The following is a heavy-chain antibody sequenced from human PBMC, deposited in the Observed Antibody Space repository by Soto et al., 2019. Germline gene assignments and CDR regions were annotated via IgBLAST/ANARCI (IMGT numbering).Heavy chain of an antibody. J-gene: IGHJ4*02. V-gene: IGHV4-31*03. CDR3: ARVSSGYSYGSYFDY. CDR1: GGSISSGDYS. CDR2: LYYSGST. D-gene: IGHD5-18*01. Sequence: HVQLQESGPGLVKPSQTLSLTCTVSGGSISSGDYSWNWIRQHPGKGLEWIGFLYYSGSTYYNPFLKSRVTISVDTSKNQFSLRLSSVTAADTAVYYCARVSSGYSYGSYFDYWGQGTLVTVSS.